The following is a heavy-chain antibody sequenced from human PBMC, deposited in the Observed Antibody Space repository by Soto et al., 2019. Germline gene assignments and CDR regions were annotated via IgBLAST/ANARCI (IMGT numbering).Heavy chain of an antibody. CDR1: GYTFTGYY. CDR3: ASGVLMVYARKYFDY. J-gene: IGHJ4*02. V-gene: IGHV1-2*02. Sequence: ASVKVSCKASGYTFTGYYMHWVRQAPGQGLEWMGWINPNSGGTNYAQKFQGRVTTTRDTSISTAYMELSRLRSDDTAVYYCASGVLMVYARKYFDYWGQGTLVT. D-gene: IGHD2-8*01. CDR2: INPNSGGT.